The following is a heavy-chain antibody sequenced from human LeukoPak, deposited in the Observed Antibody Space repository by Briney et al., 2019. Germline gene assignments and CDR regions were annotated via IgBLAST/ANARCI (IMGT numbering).Heavy chain of an antibody. Sequence: ASVKVSCKASGYTFTSYGISWVRQAPGQGLEWMGWISAYNGNTNYAQKLQGRVTMPTDTSTSTAYMELRSLRSDDTAVYYCASGLDYDSSGYYRCWGQGTLVTVSS. D-gene: IGHD3-22*01. CDR3: ASGLDYDSSGYYRC. CDR2: ISAYNGNT. CDR1: GYTFTSYG. J-gene: IGHJ4*02. V-gene: IGHV1-18*01.